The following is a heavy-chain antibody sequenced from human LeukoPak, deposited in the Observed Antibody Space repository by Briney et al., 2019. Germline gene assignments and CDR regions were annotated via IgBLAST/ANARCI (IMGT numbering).Heavy chain of an antibody. CDR3: ARPRRGGFGESNTIDY. CDR2: IYPGDSDT. Sequence: GESLKISCKGSGYSFTSYWIGWVHQMPGKGLEWMGIIYPGDSDTRYSPSSQGQVTISADKSISTAYLQWSSLKASDTAMYYCARPRRGGFGESNTIDYWGQGTLVTVSS. D-gene: IGHD3-10*01. CDR1: GYSFTSYW. V-gene: IGHV5-51*07. J-gene: IGHJ4*02.